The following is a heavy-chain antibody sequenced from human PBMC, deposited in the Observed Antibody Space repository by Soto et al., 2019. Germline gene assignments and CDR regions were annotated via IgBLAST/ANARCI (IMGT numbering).Heavy chain of an antibody. CDR3: ARGRLFLTTSGLVITYFDN. J-gene: IGHJ4*02. V-gene: IGHV4-34*01. D-gene: IGHD3-3*01. CDR2: ITHGGST. Sequence: QVQLQQWGAGLLKPSETLSLTCAVYGGSFNGYYWDWIRHSPGKGLEWIGEITHGGSTTYSPSLKSRVTMSLDTSKNPFFLILTSVTAADAAVYYCARGRLFLTTSGLVITYFDNWGQGMLVTVSS. CDR1: GGSFNGYY.